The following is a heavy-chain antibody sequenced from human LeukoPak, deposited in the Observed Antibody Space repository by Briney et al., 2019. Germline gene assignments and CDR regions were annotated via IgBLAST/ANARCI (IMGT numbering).Heavy chain of an antibody. CDR2: IYYSGST. Sequence: SETLSLTCTVSGGSISSSNYYWAWIRQPPGKGLEWIGNIYYSGSTFYNPSLKSRVTISVDTSKNQFSLNLSSVTAADTAVYYCARDLLQWFGEISRSPPVDYWGQGTLVTVSS. V-gene: IGHV4-39*07. CDR1: GGSISSSNYY. D-gene: IGHD3-10*01. J-gene: IGHJ4*02. CDR3: ARDLLQWFGEISRSPPVDY.